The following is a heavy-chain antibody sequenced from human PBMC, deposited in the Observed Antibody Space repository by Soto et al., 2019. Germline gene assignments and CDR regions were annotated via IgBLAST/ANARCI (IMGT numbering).Heavy chain of an antibody. D-gene: IGHD5-18*01. CDR3: ARAHVYRSAAPCGYSGRDV. V-gene: IGHV3-7*03. J-gene: IGHJ6*04. CDR1: GFTFSSYW. Sequence: GGSLRLSCAASGFTFSSYWMNWVRQAPGKGLEWVANIKQVGSEKYYVDSVKGRFTISRDNAKNSLFLQMNSLRAEDPAVYYCARAHVYRSAAPCGYSGRDVWIKGT. CDR2: IKQVGSEK.